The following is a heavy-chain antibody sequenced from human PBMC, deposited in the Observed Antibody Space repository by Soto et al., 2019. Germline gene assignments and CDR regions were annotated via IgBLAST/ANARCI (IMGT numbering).Heavy chain of an antibody. V-gene: IGHV1-69*01. Sequence: QVQLVQSGAEVKKPGSSVKVSCKASGGTFSSYAISWVRQAPGQGLEWMGGIIPIFGTANYAQKFQGRVTFTGDESRSTAYMELRALESEARAGYYGGRGGGDMTHFDYWGQGTLVTVSS. J-gene: IGHJ4*02. CDR2: IIPIFGTA. CDR3: GRGGGDMTHFDY. D-gene: IGHD3-16*01. CDR1: GGTFSSYA.